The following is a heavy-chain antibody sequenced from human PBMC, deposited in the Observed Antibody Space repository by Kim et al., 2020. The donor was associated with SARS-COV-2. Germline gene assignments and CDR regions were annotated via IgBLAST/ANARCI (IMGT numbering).Heavy chain of an antibody. J-gene: IGHJ5*02. V-gene: IGHV1-18*01. D-gene: IGHD3-10*01. CDR3: ARDHSYGSGVYKRGWFDP. Sequence: ASVKVSCKASGYTFTSYGISWVRQAPGQGLEWMGWISAYNGNTNYAQKLQGRVTMTTDTSTSTAYMELRSLRSDDTAVYYCARDHSYGSGVYKRGWFDPWGQGTLVTVSS. CDR2: ISAYNGNT. CDR1: GYTFTSYG.